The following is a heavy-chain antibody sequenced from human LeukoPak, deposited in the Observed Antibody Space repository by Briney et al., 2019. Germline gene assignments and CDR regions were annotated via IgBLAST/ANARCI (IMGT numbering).Heavy chain of an antibody. CDR3: ARDYGRSRDYGMDV. CDR1: GYTFSSYW. J-gene: IGHJ6*02. D-gene: IGHD3-10*01. Sequence: QSGGSLRLSCAASGYTFSSYWMHWVRQAPGKGLVWVSRINADGSSASYADSVKGRFTISRDNAKNTLYLQMNSLRAEDTAMYYCARDYGRSRDYGMDVWGQGTTVTVSS. CDR2: INADGSSA. V-gene: IGHV3-74*01.